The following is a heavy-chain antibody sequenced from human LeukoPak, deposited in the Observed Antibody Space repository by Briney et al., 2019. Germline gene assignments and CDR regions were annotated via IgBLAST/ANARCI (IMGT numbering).Heavy chain of an antibody. J-gene: IGHJ4*02. CDR2: IKTKTDGGTT. CDR1: GFTFSIAS. V-gene: IGHV3-15*01. CDR3: TTHRGYSSSPTFDY. D-gene: IGHD6-13*01. Sequence: GGPLRLSCAASGFTFSIASMSWVRQAPGKGLEWVGQIKTKTDGGTTDHAAPVKDRFTISRDDSKNTLYLQMSSLKTEDTAVYYCTTHRGYSSSPTFDYWGQGTLVTVSS.